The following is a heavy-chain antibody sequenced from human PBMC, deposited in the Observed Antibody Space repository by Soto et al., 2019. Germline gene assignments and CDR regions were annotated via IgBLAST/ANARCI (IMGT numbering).Heavy chain of an antibody. CDR1: GFIFSSYA. CDR3: XXXXXXXXXGVDV. Sequence: ELQLLESGGGLVQPGGSLRLSCAASGFIFSSYAMTWVRXXXXXXXEWVSKISGSGGSTSYADAVKGRFTISRDNSKXXXXXXXXXXXXXXXXXXXXXXXXXXXXXGVDVWGQGTTVTVSS. CDR2: ISGSGGST. J-gene: IGHJ6*02. V-gene: IGHV3-23*01.